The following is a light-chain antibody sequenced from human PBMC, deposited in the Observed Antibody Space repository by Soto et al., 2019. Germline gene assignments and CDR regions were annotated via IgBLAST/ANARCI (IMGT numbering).Light chain of an antibody. V-gene: IGKV1-39*01. Sequence: XVXITXXASQXXXTXLNWYQQKPGKAPELLIYGASSLHSGVPSSFSGXGXXXXFTLTISSLQPEDFATYYCQQSYSPPRTFGQGTKVE. CDR2: GAS. CDR1: QXXXTX. J-gene: IGKJ1*01. CDR3: QQSYSPPRT.